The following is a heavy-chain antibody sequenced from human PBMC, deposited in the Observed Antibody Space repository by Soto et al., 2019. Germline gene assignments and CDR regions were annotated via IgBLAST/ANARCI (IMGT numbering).Heavy chain of an antibody. D-gene: IGHD6-19*01. V-gene: IGHV4-59*01. CDR2: IYYSGST. J-gene: IGHJ4*02. CDR1: GGSISSYY. Sequence: PSETLSLTCTVSGGSISSYYWSWIRQPPGKGLGWIGYIYYSGSTNYNPSLKSRVTISVDTSKNQFSLKLSSVTAADTAVYYCARESGSGWYHLVHFDYWGQGTRVTVSS. CDR3: ARESGSGWYHLVHFDY.